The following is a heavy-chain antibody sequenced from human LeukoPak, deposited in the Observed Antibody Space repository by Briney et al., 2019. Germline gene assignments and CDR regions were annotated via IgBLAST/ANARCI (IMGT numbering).Heavy chain of an antibody. CDR1: GGSISSYY. V-gene: IGHV4-4*07. CDR3: AIKGVLAAAGTFDY. J-gene: IGHJ4*02. CDR2: VYSSGST. Sequence: SETLSLTCTVSGGSISSYYWTWIRQPAGKGLEWIGRVYSSGSTNYNPSLKSRVTMLVDTSENQFSLRLNSVTAADTAVYYCAIKGVLAAAGTFDYWGQGTLVTVSS. D-gene: IGHD6-13*01.